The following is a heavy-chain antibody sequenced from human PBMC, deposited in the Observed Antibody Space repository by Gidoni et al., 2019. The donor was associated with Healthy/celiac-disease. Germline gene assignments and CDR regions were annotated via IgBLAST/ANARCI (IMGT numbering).Heavy chain of an antibody. J-gene: IGHJ5*02. CDR2: IIPILGIA. Sequence: QVQLVQSGAEVKKPGSSVKVSCKASGGTFSSYAISWVRQAPGQGLEWMGRIIPILGIANYAQKFQGRVTITADKSTSTAYMELSSLRSEDTAVYYCARDAQYYDFWSGYYRGWFDPWGQGTLVTVSS. D-gene: IGHD3-3*01. V-gene: IGHV1-69*04. CDR1: GGTFSSYA. CDR3: ARDAQYYDFWSGYYRGWFDP.